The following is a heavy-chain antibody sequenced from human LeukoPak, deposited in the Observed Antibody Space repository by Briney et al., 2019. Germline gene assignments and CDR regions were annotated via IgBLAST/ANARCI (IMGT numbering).Heavy chain of an antibody. Sequence: GGSLRLSCEASGFTFSSYWMHWVRQVPGKGLVWVSRINSDGSGTSYADSAKGRFTISRDNGKNTLYLQMNSLRAEDTAVYYCATGQGHGMDVWGQGTTVTVSS. J-gene: IGHJ6*02. CDR2: INSDGSGT. CDR3: ATGQGHGMDV. D-gene: IGHD1-14*01. V-gene: IGHV3-74*01. CDR1: GFTFSSYW.